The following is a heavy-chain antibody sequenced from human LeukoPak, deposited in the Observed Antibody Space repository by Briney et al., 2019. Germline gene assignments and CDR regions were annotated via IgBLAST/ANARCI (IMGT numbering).Heavy chain of an antibody. J-gene: IGHJ4*02. D-gene: IGHD4-17*01. CDR2: IRSKANSYTT. CDR1: GFTFSGSA. V-gene: IGHV3-73*01. CDR3: TRYGYGDDRMDY. Sequence: SGGSLKLSCAASGFTFSGSAMHWVRQASGKGLEWVGRIRSKANSYTTAYAASVKGRFTISRDDSKNTAYLQMNSPKTEDTAVYYCTRYGYGDDRMDYWGQGTLVTVSS.